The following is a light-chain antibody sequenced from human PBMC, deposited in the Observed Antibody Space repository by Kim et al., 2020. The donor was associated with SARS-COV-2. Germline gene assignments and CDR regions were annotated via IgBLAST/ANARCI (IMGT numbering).Light chain of an antibody. J-gene: IGLJ3*02. Sequence: GQRVTISCSGSSSNIGSHTVNWYQQRPGTAPKLLIYNNNQRPSGVPDRFSGSKSGTSASLAISGLQSEDEADYSCAAWDDSLTGWVFGGGTQLTVL. CDR1: SSNIGSHT. V-gene: IGLV1-44*01. CDR2: NNN. CDR3: AAWDDSLTGWV.